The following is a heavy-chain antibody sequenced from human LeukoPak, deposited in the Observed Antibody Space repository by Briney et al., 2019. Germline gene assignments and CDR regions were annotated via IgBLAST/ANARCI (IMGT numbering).Heavy chain of an antibody. CDR1: GFTFSSYS. CDR2: ISSSSSTI. V-gene: IGHV3-48*01. Sequence: GGSLRLSCAASGFTFSSYSMNWARQAPGKGLEWVSYISSSSSTIYYADSVKGRFTISRDNAKNSLYLQMNSLRAEDTAVYYCARDAVVVVAAPHNWFDPWGQGTLVTVSS. CDR3: ARDAVVVVAAPHNWFDP. J-gene: IGHJ5*02. D-gene: IGHD2-15*01.